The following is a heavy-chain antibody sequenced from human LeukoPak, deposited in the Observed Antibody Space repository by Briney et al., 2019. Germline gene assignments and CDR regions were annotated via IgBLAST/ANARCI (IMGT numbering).Heavy chain of an antibody. CDR2: IYYSGST. D-gene: IGHD3-16*01. CDR3: ASGGTGIVDGDAFDI. Sequence: PSETLSLTCTVSGGSISCYYWSWIRQPPGKGLEWIGYIYYSGSTNYNPSLKSRVTISVDTSKNQFSLKLSSVTAADTAVYYCASGGTGIVDGDAFDIWGQGTMVTVSS. J-gene: IGHJ3*02. CDR1: GGSISCYY. V-gene: IGHV4-59*01.